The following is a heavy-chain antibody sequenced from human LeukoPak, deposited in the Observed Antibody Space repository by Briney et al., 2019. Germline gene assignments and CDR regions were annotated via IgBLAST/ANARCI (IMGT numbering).Heavy chain of an antibody. D-gene: IGHD3-10*01. CDR3: ARDVPFYYGSGSYFPRYYYIDV. CDR1: GGSISSNTYY. Sequence: SSETLSLTCTVSGGSISSNTYYWGWIRQPPGKGLEWLGNIYYSGSTYYNPSLNSRVTISVDTSNNQFSLKLSSVTAADTAVYYCARDVPFYYGSGSYFPRYYYIDVWGKGTTVTVSS. J-gene: IGHJ6*03. V-gene: IGHV4-39*07. CDR2: IYYSGST.